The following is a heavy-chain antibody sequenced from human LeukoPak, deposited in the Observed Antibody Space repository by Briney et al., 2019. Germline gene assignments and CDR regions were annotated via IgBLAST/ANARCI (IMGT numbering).Heavy chain of an antibody. Sequence: GGSLRLSCVVSGFTFNRCWMNWVRQAPGKGLEWVAVISYDGSNKYYADSVKGRFTISRDNSKNTLYLQMNSLRAEDTAVYYCARDLIAAAGTGYYYYYGMDVWGQGTTVTVSS. V-gene: IGHV3-30*03. D-gene: IGHD6-13*01. CDR2: ISYDGSNK. CDR1: GFTFNRCW. CDR3: ARDLIAAAGTGYYYYYGMDV. J-gene: IGHJ6*02.